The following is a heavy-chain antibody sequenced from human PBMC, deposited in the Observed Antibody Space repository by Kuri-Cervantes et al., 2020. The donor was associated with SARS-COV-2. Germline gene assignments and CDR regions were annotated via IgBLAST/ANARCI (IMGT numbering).Heavy chain of an antibody. CDR1: GGSISSSSYY. D-gene: IGHD1-26*01. CDR2: IYYSGST. V-gene: IGHV4-39*07. CDR3: ARATHGGSYSFLYY. J-gene: IGHJ4*02. Sequence: SETLSLTCTVSGGSISSSSYYWGWIRQPPRKGLEWIGSIYYSGSTYYNPSLKSRVTISVDTSKNQFSLKLSSVTAADTAVYYCARATHGGSYSFLYYWGQGTLVTVSS.